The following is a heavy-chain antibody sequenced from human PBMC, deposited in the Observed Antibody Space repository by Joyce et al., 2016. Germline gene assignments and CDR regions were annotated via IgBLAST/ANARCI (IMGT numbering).Heavy chain of an antibody. V-gene: IGHV1-18*04. Sequence: QGLLVQSGAEVKKSGAYVKVSCKASGYTITTYGITWVRQPPGQGPEWMGRISAYNGNPTYAQKFQGRVTMTTDTSTSTAYMEVRSRRSYATAVYYCARISSGWYSMDVWGQGTTVTVSS. CDR2: ISAYNGNP. J-gene: IGHJ6*02. D-gene: IGHD6-19*01. CDR1: GYTITTYG. CDR3: ARISSGWYSMDV.